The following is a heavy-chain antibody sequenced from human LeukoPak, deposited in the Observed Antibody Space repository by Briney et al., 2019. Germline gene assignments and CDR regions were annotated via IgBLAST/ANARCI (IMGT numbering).Heavy chain of an antibody. Sequence: SETLSLTCTVSGGSVSSYYWSWIRQPAGKGLEWIGRIHTSGSTNYNPSLKSRVTMSVDTSKNQFSLTLSSVTAADTAVYYCARVRSSGWSASAYYYYMDVWGKGTTVTVSS. V-gene: IGHV4-4*07. CDR2: IHTSGST. J-gene: IGHJ6*03. D-gene: IGHD6-19*01. CDR1: GGSVSSYY. CDR3: ARVRSSGWSASAYYYYMDV.